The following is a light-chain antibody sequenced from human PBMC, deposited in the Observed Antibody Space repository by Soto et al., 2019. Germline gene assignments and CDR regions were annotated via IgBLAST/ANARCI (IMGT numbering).Light chain of an antibody. CDR3: SSYTTDTTLV. CDR1: SSDVGSYNR. V-gene: IGLV2-18*02. Sequence: QSVLTQPPSVSGSPGQSVTISCTGTSSDVGSYNRVSWYQQPPGTAPKLMIYEVTNRPSGVPDRFSGTKSGNTASLTISGLQAEDEADYYCSSYTTDTTLVFGGGTKVTVL. J-gene: IGLJ2*01. CDR2: EVT.